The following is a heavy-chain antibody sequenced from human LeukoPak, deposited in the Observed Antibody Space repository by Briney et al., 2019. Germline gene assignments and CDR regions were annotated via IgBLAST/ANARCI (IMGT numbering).Heavy chain of an antibody. CDR1: GFTFSSYA. CDR2: IDGSGGRP. J-gene: IGHJ4*02. CDR3: ARGKDHDFWNPFDH. Sequence: TGGSLRLSCAASGFTFSSYAMNWVRQAPGKGLEWVSGIDGSGGRPPSADSVKGRFTISRDISKNTLYLQMDSLRAEDTAAYYCARGKDHDFWNPFDHWGQGTLVTVSS. D-gene: IGHD3-3*01. V-gene: IGHV3-23*01.